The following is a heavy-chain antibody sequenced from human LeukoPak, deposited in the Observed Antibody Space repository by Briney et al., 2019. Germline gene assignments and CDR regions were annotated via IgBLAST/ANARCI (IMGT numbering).Heavy chain of an antibody. CDR3: ARPPRVPTL. Sequence: GGTLSLSCAASGFTFSSYGMSWVRPAPGKGLEWVSAISGSGGSTSYADSVKGRFTISRDNSKNTLCLQMHSLMAADMALYSCARPPRVPTLWGQGTLVTVSS. CDR1: GFTFSSYG. CDR2: ISGSGGST. V-gene: IGHV3-23*01. J-gene: IGHJ4*02. D-gene: IGHD1-1*01.